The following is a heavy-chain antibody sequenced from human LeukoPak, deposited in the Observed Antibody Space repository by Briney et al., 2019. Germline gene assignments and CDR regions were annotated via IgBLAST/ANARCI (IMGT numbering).Heavy chain of an antibody. J-gene: IGHJ4*02. CDR3: ARPSFRWAARPPGYFDY. D-gene: IGHD6-6*01. CDR1: GGSISSSSYY. CDR2: INHSGST. V-gene: IGHV4-39*07. Sequence: SETLSLTCTVSGGSISSSSYYWGWIRQPPGKGLEWIGEINHSGSTNYNPSLKSRVTISVDTSKNQFSLKLSSVTAADTAVYYCARPSFRWAARPPGYFDYWGQGTLVTVSS.